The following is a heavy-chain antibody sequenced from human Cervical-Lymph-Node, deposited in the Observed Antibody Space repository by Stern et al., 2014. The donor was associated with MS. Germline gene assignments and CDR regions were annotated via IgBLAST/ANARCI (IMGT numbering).Heavy chain of an antibody. CDR1: GGSISSSSYY. D-gene: IGHD3-9*01. CDR2: IYYSGST. V-gene: IGHV4-39*01. Sequence: QLQLQESGPGLVKPSETLSLTCTVSGGSISSSSYYWGWIRQPPGKGLEWIGSIYYSGSTYYTPSQKSRVPISVDTSKNQFSLKLSSVTAADTAVYYCATLRYFDWFLDYWGQGTLVTVSS. CDR3: ATLRYFDWFLDY. J-gene: IGHJ4*02.